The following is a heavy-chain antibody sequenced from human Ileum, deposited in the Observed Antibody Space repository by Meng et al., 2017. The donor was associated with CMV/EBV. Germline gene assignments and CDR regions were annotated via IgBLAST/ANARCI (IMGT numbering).Heavy chain of an antibody. Sequence: SLKISCAASGFTFDDYVMHWVRQAPGKGLEWVSAISWNSGLIGYADSVKGRFTVSRDNAKNSLYLQMNSLRAEDMALYYCARDRDILTGYSPRGYYGMDVWGQGTTVTVSS. D-gene: IGHD3-9*01. CDR2: ISWNSGLI. J-gene: IGHJ6*02. V-gene: IGHV3-9*03. CDR3: ARDRDILTGYSPRGYYGMDV. CDR1: GFTFDDYV.